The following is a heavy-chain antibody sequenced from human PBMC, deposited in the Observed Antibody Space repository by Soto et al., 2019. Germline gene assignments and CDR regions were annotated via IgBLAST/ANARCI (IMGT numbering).Heavy chain of an antibody. J-gene: IGHJ6*02. V-gene: IGHV1-24*01. CDR3: ARGKGYSSGWDYYYYGMDV. D-gene: IGHD6-19*01. CDR1: GYTLTELS. CDR2: FDPEDGET. Sequence: ASVKVSCKVSGYTLTELSMHWVRQAPGKGLEWMGGFDPEDGETIYAQKFQGRVTMTEDTSTDTAYMELSSLRSEDTAVYYCARGKGYSSGWDYYYYGMDVWGQGTTVTVSS.